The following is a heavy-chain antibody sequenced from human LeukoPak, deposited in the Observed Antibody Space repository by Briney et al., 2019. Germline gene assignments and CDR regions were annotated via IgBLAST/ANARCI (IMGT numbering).Heavy chain of an antibody. D-gene: IGHD5-18*01. J-gene: IGHJ3*02. CDR3: AKDLGDVDTAMAGFFDI. V-gene: IGHV3-30*18. Sequence: PGGSLRLSCAASGFTFSSYGMHWVRQAPGKGLEWVAVISYDGSNKYYADSVKGRFTISRDNSKNTLYLQMNSLRAEDTAVYYCAKDLGDVDTAMAGFFDIWGQGTMVTVSS. CDR2: ISYDGSNK. CDR1: GFTFSSYG.